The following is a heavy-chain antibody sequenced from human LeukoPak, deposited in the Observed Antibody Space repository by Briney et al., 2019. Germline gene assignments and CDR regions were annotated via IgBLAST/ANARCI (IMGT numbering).Heavy chain of an antibody. D-gene: IGHD3-9*01. CDR3: AKGQLYYDILTGAFDFDY. CDR2: ITWDGGST. J-gene: IGHJ4*02. Sequence: GGSLRLSCAASGFTFDDYAMHWVRQAPGKGLEWVSLITWDGGSTYYADSVKGRFTISRDNSKNSLYLQMNSLRAEDTALYYCAKGQLYYDILTGAFDFDYWGQGTLVTVSS. V-gene: IGHV3-43D*03. CDR1: GFTFDDYA.